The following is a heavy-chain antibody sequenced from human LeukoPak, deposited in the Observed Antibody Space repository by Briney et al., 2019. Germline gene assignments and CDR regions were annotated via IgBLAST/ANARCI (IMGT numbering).Heavy chain of an antibody. CDR2: INHSGST. D-gene: IGHD2-8*01. CDR3: ARGYCTNGVCLGWFDP. Sequence: TETLSLTCAVYGGSFSGYYWGWIRQPPGKGLEWIGEINHSGSTNYNPSLKSRVTISVDTSKNQFSLKLSSVTAADTAVYYCARGYCTNGVCLGWFDPWGQGTLVTVSS. V-gene: IGHV4-34*01. J-gene: IGHJ5*02. CDR1: GGSFSGYY.